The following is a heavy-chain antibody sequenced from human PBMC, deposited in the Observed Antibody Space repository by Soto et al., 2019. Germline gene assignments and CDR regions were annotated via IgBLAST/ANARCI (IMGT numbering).Heavy chain of an antibody. CDR2: IIPIFGIA. D-gene: IGHD2-2*01. CDR3: AREDRDRETGLVPAAIDGMDV. V-gene: IGHV1-69*13. CDR1: GGTFSRYS. Sequence: SVKVSCKASGGTFSRYSITWVRQAPGQRLERLGRIIPIFGIASYAQKFQGRVTITADESTCTAYMELSSLRSDDTAVYYCAREDRDRETGLVPAAIDGMDVWGQGTTVTVSS. J-gene: IGHJ6*02.